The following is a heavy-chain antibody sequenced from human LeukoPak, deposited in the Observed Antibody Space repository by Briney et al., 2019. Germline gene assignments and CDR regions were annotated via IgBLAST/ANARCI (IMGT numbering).Heavy chain of an antibody. J-gene: IGHJ6*03. D-gene: IGHD5-12*01. V-gene: IGHV3-74*01. Sequence: GGSLRLSCAASGFTFSSYWMHWVRQAPGKGLVWVSRVNSDGAGTTYADSVEGRFTISRDNAKNTVYLQMNSLRAEDTAIYYCIRTLIVATSPYMDVWGKGTTVTVSS. CDR3: IRTLIVATSPYMDV. CDR1: GFTFSSYW. CDR2: VNSDGAGT.